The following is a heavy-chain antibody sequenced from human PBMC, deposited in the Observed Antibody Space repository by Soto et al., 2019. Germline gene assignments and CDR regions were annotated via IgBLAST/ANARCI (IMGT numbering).Heavy chain of an antibody. D-gene: IGHD3-22*01. CDR3: ARGVHLDSGGYYYFY. CDR1: GGTFSSYA. Sequence: SVKVSCKASGGTFSSYAISWVRQAPGQGLEWMGGIIPIFGTVNYAQKFQGRVTITADKSTSTAYMELRGLRSEDTAVYYCARGVHLDSGGYYYFYWGQGTLVTVSS. CDR2: IIPIFGTV. V-gene: IGHV1-69*06. J-gene: IGHJ4*02.